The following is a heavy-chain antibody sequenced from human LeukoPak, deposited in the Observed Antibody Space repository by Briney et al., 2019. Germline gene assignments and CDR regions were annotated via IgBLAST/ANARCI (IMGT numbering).Heavy chain of an antibody. J-gene: IGHJ2*01. CDR1: GYTFTSYG. D-gene: IGHD6-6*01. CDR3: ATLRGQEQLGPYWYFDL. Sequence: ASVKVSCKASGYTFTSYGISWVRQAPGQGLEWMGWISAYNGNTNYAQKLQGRVTMTEDTSTDTAYMELSSLRSEDTAVYYCATLRGQEQLGPYWYFDLWGRGTLVTVSS. CDR2: ISAYNGNT. V-gene: IGHV1-18*01.